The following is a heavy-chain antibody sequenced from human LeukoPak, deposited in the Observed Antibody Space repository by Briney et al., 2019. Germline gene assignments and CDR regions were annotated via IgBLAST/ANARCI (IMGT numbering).Heavy chain of an antibody. D-gene: IGHD4-23*01. CDR2: IYYSGSA. V-gene: IGHV4-39*01. CDR3: ARHWVVTPNY. J-gene: IGHJ4*02. CDR1: GGSITNSSYY. Sequence: SETLSLTCIVSGGSITNSSYYWGWIRQPPGKGLEWIGSIYYSGSAYYNPSLKSRVTISVDTSKNQFSLKLTSVTAADTAVYYCARHWVVTPNYWGQGTLVTVSS.